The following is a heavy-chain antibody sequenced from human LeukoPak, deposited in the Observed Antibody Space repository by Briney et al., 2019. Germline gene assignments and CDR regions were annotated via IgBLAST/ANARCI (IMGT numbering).Heavy chain of an antibody. D-gene: IGHD2-2*01. CDR2: IDWDDDK. CDR1: GYSISSGYYW. V-gene: IGHV2-70*11. CDR3: ARSRIVPAATVYYYYMDV. J-gene: IGHJ6*03. Sequence: TLSLTCTVSGYSISSGYYWGWIRQPPGKALEWLARIDWDDDKYYSTSLKTRLTISKDTSKNQVVLTMTNMDPVDTATYYCARSRIVPAATVYYYYMDVWGKGTTVTVSS.